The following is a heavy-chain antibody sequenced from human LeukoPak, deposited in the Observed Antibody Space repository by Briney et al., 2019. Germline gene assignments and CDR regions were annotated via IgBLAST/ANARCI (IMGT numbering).Heavy chain of an antibody. Sequence: QAGGSLRLSCAASGFTFSSYSMNWVRQAPGKGLEWVSYISSSGSTIYYADSVKGRFTISRDNAKNSLYLQMNSLRAEDTAVYYCARDLDYYDSSGYQTYYFDYWGQGTLVTVSS. CDR3: ARDLDYYDSSGYQTYYFDY. CDR1: GFTFSSYS. CDR2: ISSSGSTI. D-gene: IGHD3-22*01. V-gene: IGHV3-48*04. J-gene: IGHJ4*02.